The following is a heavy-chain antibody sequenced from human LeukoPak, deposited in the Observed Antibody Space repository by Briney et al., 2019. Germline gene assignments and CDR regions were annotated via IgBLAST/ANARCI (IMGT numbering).Heavy chain of an antibody. Sequence: SETLSLTCTVSGGSISSYYWSWIRQPPGKGLEWIGYIYYSGSTNYNPSLKSRVTISVDTSKNQFSLKLSSVTAADTAVYYRARGDDFWSGFPDYWGQGTLVTVSS. J-gene: IGHJ4*02. CDR1: GGSISSYY. CDR2: IYYSGST. V-gene: IGHV4-59*01. CDR3: ARGDDFWSGFPDY. D-gene: IGHD3-3*01.